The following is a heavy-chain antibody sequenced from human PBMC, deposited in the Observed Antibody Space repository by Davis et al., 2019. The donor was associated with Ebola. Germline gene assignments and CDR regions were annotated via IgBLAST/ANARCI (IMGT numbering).Heavy chain of an antibody. CDR2: IYYSGST. CDR3: ARGAAAGTGYYFDY. V-gene: IGHV4-59*01. Sequence: PSETLSLTCTVSGGSISSYYWSWIRQPPGKGLEWIGYIYYSGSTNYNPSLKSRVTISVDTSKNQFSLKLSSVTAADTAVYYCARGAAAGTGYYFDYWGQGTLVTVSS. D-gene: IGHD6-13*01. J-gene: IGHJ4*02. CDR1: GGSISSYY.